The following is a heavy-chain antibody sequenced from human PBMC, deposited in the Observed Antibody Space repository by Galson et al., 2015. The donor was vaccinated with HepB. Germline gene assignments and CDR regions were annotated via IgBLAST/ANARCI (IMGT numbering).Heavy chain of an antibody. J-gene: IGHJ4*02. CDR1: GFTFSSYA. CDR3: ASWLRSGIDY. D-gene: IGHD1-14*01. CDR2: ISYDGSNK. Sequence: SLRLSCAASGFTFSSYAMHWVRQAPGKGLEWVAVISYDGSNKYYADSVKGRFTISRDNSKNTLYLQMNSLRAEDTAVYYCASWLRSGIDYWGQGTLVTVSS. V-gene: IGHV3-30-3*01.